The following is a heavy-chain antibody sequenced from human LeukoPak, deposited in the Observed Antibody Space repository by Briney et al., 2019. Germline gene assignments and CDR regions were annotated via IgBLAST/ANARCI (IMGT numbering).Heavy chain of an antibody. D-gene: IGHD3-22*01. CDR1: GYTFTSYD. CDR3: ARGHYYDSSGYYSDAFDI. J-gene: IGHJ3*02. V-gene: IGHV1-8*01. CDR2: MNPNSGNT. Sequence: GASVKVSCKASGYTFTSYDINWVRQATGQGLEWMGWMNPNSGNTGYAQKFQGRGTMTRNTSISTAYMELSSLRSEDTAVYYCARGHYYDSSGYYSDAFDIWGQGTMVTVSS.